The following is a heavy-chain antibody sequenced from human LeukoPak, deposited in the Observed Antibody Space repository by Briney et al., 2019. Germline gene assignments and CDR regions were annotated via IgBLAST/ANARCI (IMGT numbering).Heavy chain of an antibody. V-gene: IGHV1-18*01. CDR2: ISAYNGNT. Sequence: GASVKVSCKASGYTFTSYGISWVRQAPGQGLEWMGWISAYNGNTNYAQKLQGRVTMTTDTSTSTAYMELRSLRSDDTAVYYCAREKPTLLTGYYSFDYWGQGTLVTVSS. CDR3: AREKPTLLTGYYSFDY. D-gene: IGHD3-9*01. J-gene: IGHJ4*02. CDR1: GYTFTSYG.